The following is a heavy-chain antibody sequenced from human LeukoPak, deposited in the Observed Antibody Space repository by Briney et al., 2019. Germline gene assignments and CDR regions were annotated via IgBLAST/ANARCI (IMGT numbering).Heavy chain of an antibody. Sequence: ASVKVSCKASGYTFTSYDINWVRQATGQGLEWMGWMNPNSGNTGYAQKFQGRVTITRNTSISTAYMELSSLRSEDTAVYCCARGRGYDFWSEGRVGDYWGQGTLVTVSS. J-gene: IGHJ4*02. CDR3: ARGRGYDFWSEGRVGDY. CDR2: MNPNSGNT. D-gene: IGHD3-3*01. V-gene: IGHV1-8*03. CDR1: GYTFTSYD.